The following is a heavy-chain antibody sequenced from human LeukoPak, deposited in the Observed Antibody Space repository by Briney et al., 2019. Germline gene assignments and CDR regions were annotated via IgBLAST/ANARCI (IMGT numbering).Heavy chain of an antibody. CDR2: IYYSGTT. CDR1: GVPINTYY. D-gene: IGHD3-10*01. CDR3: ARVLRPMASQYYFDY. J-gene: IGHJ4*01. Sequence: SETLPLTCTVSGVPINTYYGIWIRQPPGKGLECIGYIYYSGTTSYNPPLKTRVTISIDTSKNQFSLKLSSVTAADTAVYYCARVLRPMASQYYFDYWGQGTLVTVSS. V-gene: IGHV4-59*01.